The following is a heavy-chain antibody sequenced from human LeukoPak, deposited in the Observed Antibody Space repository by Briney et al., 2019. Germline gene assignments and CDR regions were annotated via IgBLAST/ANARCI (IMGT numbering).Heavy chain of an antibody. Sequence: GRSLRLSCAASGFTFSSYGMHWVRQAPGKGLEWVAVIWYDGSNKYYADSAKGRFTISRDNSKTTLYLQMNSLRAEDTAVYYCARGAKATHMVRGVIGGKNYFDYWGQGTLVTVSS. CDR1: GFTFSSYG. J-gene: IGHJ4*02. V-gene: IGHV3-33*01. CDR2: IWYDGSNK. CDR3: ARGAKATHMVRGVIGGKNYFDY. D-gene: IGHD3-10*01.